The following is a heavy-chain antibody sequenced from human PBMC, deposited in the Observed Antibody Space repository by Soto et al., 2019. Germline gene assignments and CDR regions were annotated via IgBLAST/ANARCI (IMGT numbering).Heavy chain of an antibody. CDR1: GGSISGGGYY. V-gene: IGHV4-31*03. Sequence: SETLSLTCTVSGGSISGGGYYWSWIRQHPGRGLEWIGYIHDNGSTYYNPSLKSRLTISLDMSKNQFSLKLSSVTAADTAVYFCARDLLSGDPYYYYGMDFWGQGTTVTVSS. D-gene: IGHD2-21*02. CDR2: IHDNGST. CDR3: ARDLLSGDPYYYYGMDF. J-gene: IGHJ6*02.